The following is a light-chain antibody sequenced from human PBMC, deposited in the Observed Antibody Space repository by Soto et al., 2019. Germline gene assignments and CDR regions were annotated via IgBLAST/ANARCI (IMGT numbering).Light chain of an antibody. CDR1: SSDVGAYDF. V-gene: IGLV2-14*03. J-gene: IGLJ1*01. CDR2: EVS. Sequence: QSALTQPASVSGSPGQSITISCTGTSSDVGAYDFVSWYQQHPDKAPKLMIYEVSNRSSGVSNRFSGSKSVNTATLTISGLQAEDEADYYCSSYTSSSTRVFGTGTKVTVL. CDR3: SSYTSSSTRV.